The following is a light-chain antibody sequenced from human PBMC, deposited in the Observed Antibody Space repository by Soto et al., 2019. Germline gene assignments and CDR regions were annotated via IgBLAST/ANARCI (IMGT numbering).Light chain of an antibody. V-gene: IGKV1-5*01. Sequence: DIQMTQSPSTLSASVGDRVTITCRASQSISSWLAWYQQKPGKALKLLIYDASSLESGVPSRFNGSGSRTEFTLTISSLQPDDFATYYCQQYNSYWTFGQGTKVEIK. J-gene: IGKJ1*01. CDR3: QQYNSYWT. CDR1: QSISSW. CDR2: DAS.